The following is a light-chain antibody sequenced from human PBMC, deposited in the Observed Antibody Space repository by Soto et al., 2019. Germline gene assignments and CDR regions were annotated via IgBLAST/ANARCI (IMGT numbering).Light chain of an antibody. CDR3: ATWDRSLSVVV. Sequence: QSVLTQPPSVSAAPGQKVTISCSGSSSNIGNYFVSWYQHFPGTAPKLLFYENNERPSGIPDRFSVSKSGTSATLGITGLQTGDEADYYCATWDRSLSVVVFGGGTKLTVL. V-gene: IGLV1-51*02. CDR1: SSNIGNYF. CDR2: ENN. J-gene: IGLJ3*02.